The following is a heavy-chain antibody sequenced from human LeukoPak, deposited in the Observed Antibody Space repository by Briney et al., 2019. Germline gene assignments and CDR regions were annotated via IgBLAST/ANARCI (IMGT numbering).Heavy chain of an antibody. Sequence: SETLSLTCTVSGGSISGGYWSWIRQPPGRGLEWIGYVYTSGSTNYNPSLKSRVTISVDTSKSQFALKLSSVTAADTAVYYCAKSYFDYSAYYSYYFNLWGQGALVTVSS. CDR3: AKSYFDYSAYYSYYFNL. D-gene: IGHD4-11*01. V-gene: IGHV4-4*09. CDR1: GGSISGGY. J-gene: IGHJ4*02. CDR2: VYTSGST.